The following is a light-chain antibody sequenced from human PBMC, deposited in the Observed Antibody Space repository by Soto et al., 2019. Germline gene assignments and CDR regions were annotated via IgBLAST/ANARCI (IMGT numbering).Light chain of an antibody. Sequence: VVMTQYPATLSVSPGRRAILSCRASQSVSNNLAWYQQKPGQAPRLLIYVASTRATGIPARFSGSGSGTFFSLTISSLQSEDFAVYYCHQYNSWYTFGQGTKLEIK. CDR3: HQYNSWYT. CDR1: QSVSNN. J-gene: IGKJ2*01. CDR2: VAS. V-gene: IGKV3-15*01.